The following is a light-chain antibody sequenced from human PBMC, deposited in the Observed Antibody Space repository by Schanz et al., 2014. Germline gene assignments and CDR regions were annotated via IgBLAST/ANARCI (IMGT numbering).Light chain of an antibody. V-gene: IGLV2-23*02. CDR2: DFS. Sequence: QSVLTQPASVSGTPGQSITISCTGSSSDVGGYNFVSWSHHHPGQAPKILIYDFSKRPSGVYTRFSGSKSGNTACLTISGLQAEDEADYYCCSYAGDNTLRFGGGTKLIVL. CDR3: CSYAGDNTLR. J-gene: IGLJ3*02. CDR1: SSDVGGYNF.